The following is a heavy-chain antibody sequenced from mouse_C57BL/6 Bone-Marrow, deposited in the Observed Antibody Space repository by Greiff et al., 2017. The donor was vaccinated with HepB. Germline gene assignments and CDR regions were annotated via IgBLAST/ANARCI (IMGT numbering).Heavy chain of an antibody. D-gene: IGHD1-1*01. CDR3: ARRLLRFYAMDY. J-gene: IGHJ4*01. CDR1: GFTFSDYG. V-gene: IGHV5-15*04. Sequence: EVKLVESGGGLVQPGGSLKLSCAASGFTFSDYGMAWVRQAPRKGPEWVAFISNLAYSIYYADTVTGRFTISRENAKNTLYLEMSSLRSEDTAMYYCARRLLRFYAMDYWGQGTSVTVSS. CDR2: ISNLAYSI.